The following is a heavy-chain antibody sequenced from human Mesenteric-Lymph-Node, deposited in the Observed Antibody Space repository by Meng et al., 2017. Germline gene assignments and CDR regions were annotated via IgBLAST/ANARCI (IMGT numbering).Heavy chain of an antibody. J-gene: IGHJ6*02. CDR3: ARDNRIAVAGTVDSYYYYGMDV. D-gene: IGHD6-19*01. CDR2: INPSGGST. V-gene: IGHV1-46*01. Sequence: AAAKVSCKASGGTFSSDTISWVRQAPGQGLEWMGIINPSGGSTSYAQKFQGRVTMTRDTSTSTVYMELSSLRSEDTTVYYCARDNRIAVAGTVDSYYYYGMDVWGQGTTVTVSS. CDR1: GGTFSSDT.